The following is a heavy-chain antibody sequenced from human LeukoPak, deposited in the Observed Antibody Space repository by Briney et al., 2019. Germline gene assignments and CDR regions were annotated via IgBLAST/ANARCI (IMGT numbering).Heavy chain of an antibody. CDR2: INHSGGT. CDR3: ARGVDYYGV. J-gene: IGHJ4*02. D-gene: IGHD3-10*01. CDR1: GGSFSGYS. Sequence: PSETLSLTCAVYGGSFSGYSWNWIRQPPVKGLEWIGEINHSGGTNYNPSLKSRVTISVDASKKQFSLKLSSVTAADTAVYYCARGVDYYGVWGQGTLVTVSS. V-gene: IGHV4-34*01.